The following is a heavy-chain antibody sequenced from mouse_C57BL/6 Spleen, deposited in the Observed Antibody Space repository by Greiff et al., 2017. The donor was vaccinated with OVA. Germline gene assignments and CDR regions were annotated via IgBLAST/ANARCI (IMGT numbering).Heavy chain of an antibody. J-gene: IGHJ3*01. V-gene: IGHV1-61*01. CDR2: IYPSDSET. CDR3: ARKGDGSSWFAY. Sequence: QVQLQQPGAELVRPGSSVKLSCKASGYTFTSYWMDWVKQRPGQGLEWIGNIYPSDSETHYNQKFKDKATLTVDKSSSTAYMQLSSLTSEDSAVDYCARKGDGSSWFAYWGQGTLLTVSA. D-gene: IGHD1-1*01. CDR1: GYTFTSYW.